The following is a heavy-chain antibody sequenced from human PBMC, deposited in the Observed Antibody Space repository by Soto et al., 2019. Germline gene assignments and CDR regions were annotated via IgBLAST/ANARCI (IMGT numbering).Heavy chain of an antibody. D-gene: IGHD6-13*01. CDR3: PRLPRNPYSSSWYDYYYYGMDV. V-gene: IGHV2-70*01. CDR1: GFSLSTSGMC. Sequence: SGPTLVNPTQTLTLTCTFSGFSLSTSGMCVSWIRQPPGKALEWLALIDWDDDKYYSTSLKTRLTISKDTSKNQVVLTMTNMDPVDTATYYCPRLPRNPYSSSWYDYYYYGMDVWGQGTTVTV. CDR2: IDWDDDK. J-gene: IGHJ6*02.